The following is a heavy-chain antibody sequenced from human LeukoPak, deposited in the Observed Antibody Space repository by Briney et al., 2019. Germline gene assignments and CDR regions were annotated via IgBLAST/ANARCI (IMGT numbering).Heavy chain of an antibody. D-gene: IGHD2-2*01. Sequence: GGSLRLSCAASGFTFSSYGMHWVRQAPGKGLEWVVFIRDDGSNKYYADSVKGRFTISRDNSKNTLYLQMNSLRAEDTAVYYCANADCSSTSCYGRVVDYWGQGTLVTVS. CDR2: IRDDGSNK. J-gene: IGHJ4*02. CDR3: ANADCSSTSCYGRVVDY. V-gene: IGHV3-30*02. CDR1: GFTFSSYG.